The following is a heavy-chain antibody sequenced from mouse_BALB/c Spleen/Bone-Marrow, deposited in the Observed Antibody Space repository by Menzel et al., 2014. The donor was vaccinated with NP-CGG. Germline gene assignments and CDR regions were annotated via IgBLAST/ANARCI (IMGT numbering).Heavy chain of an antibody. Sequence: EVKLVESGPGLVKPSQTVSLTCTVTGISITTGNYRWSWIRQFPGNKLEWIGYIHYSGTITYNPSLTSRTTIARDTSKNQFFLEMNSLTAEDTATYYCARSYYRYAMDYWGQGTSVTVSS. CDR2: IHYSGTI. J-gene: IGHJ4*01. D-gene: IGHD2-14*01. CDR3: ARSYYRYAMDY. CDR1: GISITTGNYR. V-gene: IGHV3-5*02.